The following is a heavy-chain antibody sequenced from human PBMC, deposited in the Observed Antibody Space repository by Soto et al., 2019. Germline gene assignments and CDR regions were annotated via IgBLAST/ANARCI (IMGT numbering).Heavy chain of an antibody. V-gene: IGHV3-48*03. CDR2: ISSSGKTI. CDR1: GFTFTNYE. D-gene: IGHD3-10*01. CDR3: AKKVNSGPGSQYFDY. J-gene: IGHJ4*02. Sequence: GGSLRLSCAASGFTFTNYEMNWVRQAPGKGLEWISYISSSGKTISYADSVKGRFTISRDNAKNTLFLQMNSLRAEDTAIYYCAKKVNSGPGSQYFDYWGQGTLVTVSS.